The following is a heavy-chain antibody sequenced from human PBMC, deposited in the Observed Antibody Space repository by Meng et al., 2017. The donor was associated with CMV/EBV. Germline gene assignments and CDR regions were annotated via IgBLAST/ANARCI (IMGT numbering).Heavy chain of an antibody. CDR1: GGFFSGYY. V-gene: IGHV4-34*01. Sequence: VHPKHWGGALCEPSGTLSLTCAVYGGFFSGYYWSWIRQPPGKGLEWIGEINHSGSTNYNPSLKSRVTISVDTSKNQFSLKLSSVTAADTAVYYCARVWDSGWDYWGQGTLVTVSS. D-gene: IGHD3-22*01. J-gene: IGHJ4*02. CDR3: ARVWDSGWDY. CDR2: INHSGST.